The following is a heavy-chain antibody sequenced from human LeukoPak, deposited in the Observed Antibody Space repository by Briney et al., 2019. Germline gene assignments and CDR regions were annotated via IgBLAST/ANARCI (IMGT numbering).Heavy chain of an antibody. V-gene: IGHV4-34*01. Sequence: PSETLSLTCAVYGGSFSGYYWSWIRQPPGKGLEWIGEINHSESTNYNPSLKSRVTISVDTSKNQFSLKLSSVTAADTAVYYCARARIAAHLDYWGQGTLVTVSS. J-gene: IGHJ4*02. CDR1: GGSFSGYY. CDR3: ARARIAAHLDY. D-gene: IGHD6-6*01. CDR2: INHSEST.